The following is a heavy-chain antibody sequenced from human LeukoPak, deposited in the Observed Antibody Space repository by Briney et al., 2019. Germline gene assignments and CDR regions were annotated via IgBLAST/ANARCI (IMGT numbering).Heavy chain of an antibody. J-gene: IGHJ4*02. CDR2: IKQDGSEK. CDR1: GFTFSSYS. V-gene: IGHV3-7*01. D-gene: IGHD1-26*01. CDR3: ARGGNYSFV. Sequence: GGSLRLSCAASGFTFSSYSMSWVRQAPGKGLEWVANIKQDGSEKYYVDSVKGRFTISRDNAKNSLYLQMDSLRVEDTAVYFCARGGNYSFVWGQGTLVTVSS.